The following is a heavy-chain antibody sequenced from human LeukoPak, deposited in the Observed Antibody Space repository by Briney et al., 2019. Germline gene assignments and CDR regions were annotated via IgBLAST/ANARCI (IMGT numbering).Heavy chain of an antibody. Sequence: GGSLRLSCAASGFIFSSYWMHWVRQAPGKGLVWVSRINSDGSSTTYADSVKGRFTISRDNSKNTLYLQMDSLRAGDTAVYYCARGRLRVIDAFDIWGQGTMVTVSS. D-gene: IGHD2-21*01. CDR2: INSDGSST. CDR3: ARGRLRVIDAFDI. J-gene: IGHJ3*02. CDR1: GFIFSSYW. V-gene: IGHV3-74*03.